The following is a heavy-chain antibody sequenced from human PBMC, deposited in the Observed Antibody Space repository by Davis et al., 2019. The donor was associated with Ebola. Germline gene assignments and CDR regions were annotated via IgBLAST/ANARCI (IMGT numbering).Heavy chain of an antibody. J-gene: IGHJ6*02. V-gene: IGHV1-2*04. CDR3: ARDFDGMDV. CDR1: GYTFTSYD. CDR2: INPNSGGT. D-gene: IGHD3-3*01. Sequence: ASVKVSCKASGYTFTSYDINWVRQATGQGLEWMGWINPNSGGTNYAQKFQGWVTMTRDTSISTAYMELSRLRSDDTAVYYCARDFDGMDVWGQGTTVTVSS.